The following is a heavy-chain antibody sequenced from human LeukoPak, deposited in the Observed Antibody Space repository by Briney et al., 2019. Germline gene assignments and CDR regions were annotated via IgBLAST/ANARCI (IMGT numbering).Heavy chain of an antibody. CDR1: GFTFGNYW. D-gene: IGHD3-3*01. J-gene: IGHJ4*02. Sequence: GGSLRLSCAASGFTFGNYWMSWVRQAPGKGLEWVANIKQDGGEKYYVDSVKGRFTISRDNAKNSLYLQMNSLRAEDTALYYCAKALDFWSGYGPGAHFDYWGQGTLVTVSS. CDR3: AKALDFWSGYGPGAHFDY. V-gene: IGHV3-7*03. CDR2: IKQDGGEK.